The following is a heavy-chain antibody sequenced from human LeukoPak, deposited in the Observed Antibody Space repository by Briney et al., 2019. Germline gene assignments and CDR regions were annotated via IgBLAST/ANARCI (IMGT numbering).Heavy chain of an antibody. CDR2: IYYSGST. CDR1: GCSISSYY. J-gene: IGHJ4*02. CDR3: ATGMERGASSFDY. D-gene: IGHD1-26*01. Sequence: SETLSLTCTVSGCSISSYYWSWIRQPPGKGLEWIGYIYYSGSTNYNPSLKSRVTISVDTSKNQFSLKLSSVTAADTAVYYCATGMERGASSFDYWGQGTLVTVSS. V-gene: IGHV4-59*01.